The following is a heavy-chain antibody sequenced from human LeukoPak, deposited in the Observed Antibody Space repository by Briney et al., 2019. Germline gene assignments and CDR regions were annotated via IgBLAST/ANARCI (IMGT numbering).Heavy chain of an antibody. CDR2: ISFDGKNK. CDR3: AKVWEGELVDY. D-gene: IGHD1-26*01. V-gene: IGHV3-30*04. J-gene: IGHJ4*02. Sequence: GGSLRLSCATSGFFFSSHGLHWVRQAPGQGLEWLAVISFDGKNKFYADSVKGRFTISRDNPRNTLYLQMNSLRPEDTSVYYCAKVWEGELVDYWGQGTLVTVSS. CDR1: GFFFSSHG.